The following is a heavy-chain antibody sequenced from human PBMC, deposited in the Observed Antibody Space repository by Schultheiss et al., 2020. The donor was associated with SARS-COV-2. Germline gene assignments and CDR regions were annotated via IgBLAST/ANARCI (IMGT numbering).Heavy chain of an antibody. Sequence: APVKVSCKASGYTFTSYDINWVRQATGQGLEWMGWMNPNSGNTNYAQKFQERVTITRDMSTSTAYMELSSLRSEDTAVYYCAAGGGSYTLYYYYYGMDVWGQGTTVTVSS. CDR1: GYTFTSYD. CDR2: MNPNSGNT. D-gene: IGHD1-26*01. CDR3: AAGGGSYTLYYYYYGMDV. J-gene: IGHJ6*02. V-gene: IGHV1-8*01.